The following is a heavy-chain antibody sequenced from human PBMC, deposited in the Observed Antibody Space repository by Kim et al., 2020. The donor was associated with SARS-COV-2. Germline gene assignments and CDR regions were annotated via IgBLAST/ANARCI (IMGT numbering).Heavy chain of an antibody. D-gene: IGHD6-13*01. J-gene: IGHJ4*02. CDR3: ARESYSSSWLTYYFDY. V-gene: IGHV3-30*07. Sequence: SVKCRFTISRDNSKNTLYLQMNSLRAEDTAVYYCARESYSSSWLTYYFDYWGQGTLVTVSS.